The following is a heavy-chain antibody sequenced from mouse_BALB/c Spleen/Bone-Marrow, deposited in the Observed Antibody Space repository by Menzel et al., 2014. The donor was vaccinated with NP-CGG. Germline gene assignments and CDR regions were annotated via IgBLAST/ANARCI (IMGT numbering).Heavy chain of an antibody. D-gene: IGHD1-1*01. J-gene: IGHJ2*01. CDR2: IRNKANGYTT. CDR3: ARDTYGRDY. V-gene: IGHV7-3*02. CDR1: YFTFTDYY. Sequence: EVKLVESGGGLVQPGGSLRLSCATSYFTFTDYYMSWVRPPPGKALEWLGFIRNKANGYTTEYSASVKGRFTISRDNSQSILYLQMNTLRAEDSATYYCARDTYGRDYWGQGTTLTVSS.